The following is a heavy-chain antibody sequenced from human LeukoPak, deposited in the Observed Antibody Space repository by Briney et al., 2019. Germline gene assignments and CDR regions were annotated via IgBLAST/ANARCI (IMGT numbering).Heavy chain of an antibody. D-gene: IGHD2-15*01. J-gene: IGHJ6*02. CDR2: INPNSGGT. CDR1: GYTFTGYY. Sequence: ASVKVSCKASGYTFTGYYMHWVRQAPGQGLEWMGWINPNSGGTNYAQKFQGRVTMTRDTSISTAYMELSRLRSDDTAVYYCATYCSGGSRYYYYGMDVWGQGTTVTVSS. V-gene: IGHV1-2*02. CDR3: ATYCSGGSRYYYYGMDV.